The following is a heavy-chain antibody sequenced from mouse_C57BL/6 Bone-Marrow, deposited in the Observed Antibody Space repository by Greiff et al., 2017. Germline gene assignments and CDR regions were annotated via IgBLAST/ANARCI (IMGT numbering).Heavy chain of an antibody. CDR1: GFNIKDDY. J-gene: IGHJ2*01. Sequence: EVKLQESGAELVRPGASVTLSCTASGFNIKDDYIHWVKQRPEQGLEWIGWIDPEIGDTEYASKFQGTATITSDTSSNTAYLQLSSLTSEDTAVYSCSSFDGNYFDFWGQGTPLTVAS. V-gene: IGHV14-4*01. CDR3: SSFDGNYFDF. D-gene: IGHD2-3*01. CDR2: IDPEIGDT.